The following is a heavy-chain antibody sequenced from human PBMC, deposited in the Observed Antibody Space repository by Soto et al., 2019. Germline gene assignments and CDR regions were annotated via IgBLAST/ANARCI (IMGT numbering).Heavy chain of an antibody. D-gene: IGHD3-9*01. CDR2: ISSYNGNT. Sequence: ASVNVPCKDSGYTFTSYGISWVRQAPGQGREWMGWISSYNGNTKYAQRFQGRVTVTTETSTSTSYMELRSLRSDDTAVYYCAIDGGPYYDSFTGCYRNDYGMEVLGQGTTVTVYS. V-gene: IGHV1-18*04. CDR3: AIDGGPYYDSFTGCYRNDYGMEV. J-gene: IGHJ6*01. CDR1: GYTFTSYG.